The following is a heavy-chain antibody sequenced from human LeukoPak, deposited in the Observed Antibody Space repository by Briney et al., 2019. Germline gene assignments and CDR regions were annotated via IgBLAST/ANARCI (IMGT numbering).Heavy chain of an antibody. Sequence: GASVKVSCKASGYTFTSYYMHWVRQAPGQGLEWMGIINPSGGSTSYAQKFQGRVTMTRDMSTSTVYVELSSLRSEDTAVYYCAREVGYYDSSGYLDYWGQGTLVTVSS. J-gene: IGHJ4*02. CDR3: AREVGYYDSSGYLDY. D-gene: IGHD3-22*01. CDR1: GYTFTSYY. V-gene: IGHV1-46*01. CDR2: INPSGGST.